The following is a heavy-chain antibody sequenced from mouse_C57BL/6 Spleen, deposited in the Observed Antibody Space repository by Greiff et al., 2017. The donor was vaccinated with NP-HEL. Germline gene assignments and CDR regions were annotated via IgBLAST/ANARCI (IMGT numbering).Heavy chain of an antibody. J-gene: IGHJ1*03. CDR1: GFTFSSYA. Sequence: EVKLMESGGGLVKPGGSLKLSCAASGFTFSSYAMSWVRQTPEKRLEWVATISDGGSYTYYPDNVKGRFTISRDNAKNNLYLQMSHLKSEDTAMYYCARGGNSNYWYFDVWGTGTTVTVSS. CDR2: ISDGGSYT. V-gene: IGHV5-4*03. CDR3: ARGGNSNYWYFDV. D-gene: IGHD2-5*01.